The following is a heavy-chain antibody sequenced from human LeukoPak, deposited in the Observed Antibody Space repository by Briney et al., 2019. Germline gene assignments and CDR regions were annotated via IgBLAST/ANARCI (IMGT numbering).Heavy chain of an antibody. V-gene: IGHV4-30-4*08. CDR2: IYHSGST. CDR1: GGSISSGDYY. CDR3: ARGCGSSSWEFDY. D-gene: IGHD6-13*01. Sequence: SETLSLTCTVSGGSISSGDYYWSWIRQHPGKGLEWIGYIYHSGSTYYNPSLKSRVTISVDTSKNQFSLKLRSVTAADTAVYYCARGCGSSSWEFDYWGQGTLVTVSS. J-gene: IGHJ4*02.